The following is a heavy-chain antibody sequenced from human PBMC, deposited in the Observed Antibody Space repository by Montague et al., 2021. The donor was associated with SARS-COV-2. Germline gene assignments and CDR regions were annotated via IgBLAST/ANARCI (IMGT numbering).Heavy chain of an antibody. Sequence: SETLSLTCSISGGSINSFYWNWIRQSPGKGLEWIGDVYYTGGTNYNPSLKSRATISVDTSKDQFSLTVGSVTAADTAVYYCARAGGGSSYNYYGLDVWGQGTTVTVSS. CDR1: GGSINSFY. CDR3: ARAGGGSSYNYYGLDV. V-gene: IGHV4-59*01. D-gene: IGHD2-15*01. J-gene: IGHJ6*02. CDR2: VYYTGGT.